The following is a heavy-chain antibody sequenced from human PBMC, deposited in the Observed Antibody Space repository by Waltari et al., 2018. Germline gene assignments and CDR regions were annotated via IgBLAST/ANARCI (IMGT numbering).Heavy chain of an antibody. D-gene: IGHD6-19*01. Sequence: QLQLQESGPGLAKPSETLSLTCTVSSGSISSSSYYWGWTRQPPGKGLEWSGSISYSGRTYYNPSLKSRVTISVDTSKNQFSLKLSSVTAADTAVYYCASPSYSSGWYYFDYWGQGTLVTVSS. CDR1: SGSISSSSYY. J-gene: IGHJ4*02. CDR2: ISYSGRT. V-gene: IGHV4-39*01. CDR3: ASPSYSSGWYYFDY.